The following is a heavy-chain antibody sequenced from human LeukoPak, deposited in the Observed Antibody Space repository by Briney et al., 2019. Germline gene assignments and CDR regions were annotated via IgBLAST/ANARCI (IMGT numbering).Heavy chain of an antibody. D-gene: IGHD6-19*01. J-gene: IGHJ4*02. Sequence: GGSLRLSCAATGFTFSSLAMGWVRQAPGKGLEWVSVISDSGGTTYYADSVKGRFTISRDNSRNTLYLQMNSLRVEDTAVYYCAKDARRSSGWYFFDHWGQGTLVTVPS. CDR2: ISDSGGTT. CDR3: AKDARRSSGWYFFDH. CDR1: GFTFSSLA. V-gene: IGHV3-23*01.